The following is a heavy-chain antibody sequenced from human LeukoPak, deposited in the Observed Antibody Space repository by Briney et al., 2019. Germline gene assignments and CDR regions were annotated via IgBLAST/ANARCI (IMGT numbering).Heavy chain of an antibody. D-gene: IGHD2-15*01. CDR3: ARGRLCSGGSCYRYYYYGMDV. V-gene: IGHV4-34*01. CDR1: GGSFSGYY. Sequence: SETLSLTCAVYGGSFSGYYWSWIRQPPGKGLEWIGEINHSGSTNYNPSLKSRVTISVDTSKNQFSLKLSSVTAADTAVYYCARGRLCSGGSCYRYYYYGMDVWGKGTTVTVSS. CDR2: INHSGST. J-gene: IGHJ6*04.